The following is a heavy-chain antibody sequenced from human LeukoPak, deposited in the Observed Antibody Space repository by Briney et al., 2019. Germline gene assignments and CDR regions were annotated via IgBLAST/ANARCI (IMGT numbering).Heavy chain of an antibody. CDR2: IYPGDSDT. Sequence: GESLKISCKGSGYSFTSYWIGWVRQMPGKGLEWMGIIYPGDSDTRYSPSFQGQVTISADKSISTAYLQWSSLKASDTAMYYCATRERPSSFFDAFDIWGQGTMVTVSS. CDR1: GYSFTSYW. J-gene: IGHJ3*02. V-gene: IGHV5-51*01. D-gene: IGHD1-1*01. CDR3: ATRERPSSFFDAFDI.